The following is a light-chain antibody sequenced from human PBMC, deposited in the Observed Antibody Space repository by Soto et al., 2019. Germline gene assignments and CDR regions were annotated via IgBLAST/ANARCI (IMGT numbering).Light chain of an antibody. J-gene: IGKJ3*01. CDR1: QSTSSY. CDR3: QQYNSYST. CDR2: QAS. V-gene: IGKV1-5*03. Sequence: DIQMTQCVAILGAPVVDEITVTCRASQSTSSYLAWYQQKPGKAPKLLIYQASSLENGVPSRFSGSGSGTEFTLTISSLQPDDFATYYCQQYNSYSTFGQGTKWIS.